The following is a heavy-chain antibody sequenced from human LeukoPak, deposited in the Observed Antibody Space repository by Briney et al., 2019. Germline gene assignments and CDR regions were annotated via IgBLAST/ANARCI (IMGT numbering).Heavy chain of an antibody. J-gene: IGHJ6*03. V-gene: IGHV3-48*03. CDR1: GFTFSSYE. D-gene: IGHD2-8*01. CDR3: AKCSDPHYYYYYYMDV. CDR2: ISSSGSTI. Sequence: GGSLRLSCAAPGFTFSSYEMNWVRQAPGKGLEWVSYISSSGSTIYYADSVKGRFTISRDNAKNSLYLQMNSLRAEDTAVYYCAKCSDPHYYYYYYMDVWGKGTTVTISS.